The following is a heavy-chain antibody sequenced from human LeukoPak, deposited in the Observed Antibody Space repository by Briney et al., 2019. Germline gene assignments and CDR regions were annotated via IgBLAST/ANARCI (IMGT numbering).Heavy chain of an antibody. V-gene: IGHV3-21*01. Sequence: RAGGSLRLSCAASGFTFSSYTMNWVRQAPGKGLEWVSSISSSSSYIYYADSVKGRFTISIDNDKNSLSLQINSLRAEDAAVYYWARDPGSFLPSAPGFDYWGQGTLVTVSS. CDR1: GFTFSSYT. CDR3: ARDPGSFLPSAPGFDY. D-gene: IGHD3-10*01. CDR2: ISSSSSYI. J-gene: IGHJ4*02.